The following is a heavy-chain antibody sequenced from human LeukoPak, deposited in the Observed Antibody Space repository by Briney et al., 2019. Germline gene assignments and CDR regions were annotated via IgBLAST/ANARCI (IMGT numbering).Heavy chain of an antibody. Sequence: GGSLRLSCAASGFTFSSYSMNWVRQAPGKGLEWVSSISSSSTYIYYADSVKGRFTISRDNAKNSLYLQMNSLRAEDTAVYHCAKDLNTVTTAFFVHWGQGTLVTVSS. V-gene: IGHV3-21*06. J-gene: IGHJ4*02. CDR2: ISSSSTYI. CDR1: GFTFSSYS. D-gene: IGHD4-11*01. CDR3: AKDLNTVTTAFFVH.